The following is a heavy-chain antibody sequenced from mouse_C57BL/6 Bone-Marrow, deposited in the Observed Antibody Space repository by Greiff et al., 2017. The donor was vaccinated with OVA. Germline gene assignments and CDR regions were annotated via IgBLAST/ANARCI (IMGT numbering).Heavy chain of an antibody. Sequence: VQLQQPGAELVRPGSSVKLSCTASGYTFTSYWMDWVKQRPGQGLEWIGNIYPSDSDSPYNHNFKVKATLTVDKSTSAAYMQLSSVKSEDSAVYYSARLRLRDAMDYWGQGTSVTVSS. CDR3: ARLRLRDAMDY. J-gene: IGHJ4*01. D-gene: IGHD2-4*01. CDR1: GYTFTSYW. V-gene: IGHV1-61*01. CDR2: IYPSDSDS.